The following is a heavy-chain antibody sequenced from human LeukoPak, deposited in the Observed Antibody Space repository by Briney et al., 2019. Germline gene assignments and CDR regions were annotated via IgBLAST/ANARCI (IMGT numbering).Heavy chain of an antibody. Sequence: ASVKVSCTASGVTFTRYYMRWGRQAPGQGLEWMGWINPNSGGTNYAQKFQGRVTMTRDTSISTAYMELSRLRSDDTAVYYCARGAHYNDSSEEYDYWGQGTLVTVSS. V-gene: IGHV1-2*02. J-gene: IGHJ4*02. CDR1: GVTFTRYY. CDR2: INPNSGGT. D-gene: IGHD3-22*01. CDR3: ARGAHYNDSSEEYDY.